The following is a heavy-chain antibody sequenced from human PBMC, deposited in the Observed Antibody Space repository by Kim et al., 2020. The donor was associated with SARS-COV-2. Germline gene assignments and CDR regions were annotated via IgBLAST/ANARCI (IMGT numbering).Heavy chain of an antibody. CDR3: TTGTTY. CDR1: GLTFSHYW. Sequence: GGSLRLSCAASGLTFSHYWMNWVRQAPGKGLEWVANMNQDGSVKRYVDSVKGRFTISRDNAKNSLYLQMNTLGAEDTALYYCTTGTTYCGEGSRVTVSS. CDR2: MNQDGSVK. V-gene: IGHV3-7*03. J-gene: IGHJ4*02.